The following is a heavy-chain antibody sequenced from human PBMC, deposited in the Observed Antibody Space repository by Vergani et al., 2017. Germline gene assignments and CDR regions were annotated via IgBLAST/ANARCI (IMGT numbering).Heavy chain of an antibody. Sequence: QVQLQESGPGLVKPSETLSLTCTVSGGSISSYYWSWIRQPAGKGLEWIGRIYTSGSTNYNPSLKSRVTMSVDTSKNQFSLKLSSVTAADTAVYYCARGLTWFGEEPWYFDLWGRGTLVTVSS. J-gene: IGHJ2*01. D-gene: IGHD3-10*01. V-gene: IGHV4-4*07. CDR2: IYTSGST. CDR1: GGSISSYY. CDR3: ARGLTWFGEEPWYFDL.